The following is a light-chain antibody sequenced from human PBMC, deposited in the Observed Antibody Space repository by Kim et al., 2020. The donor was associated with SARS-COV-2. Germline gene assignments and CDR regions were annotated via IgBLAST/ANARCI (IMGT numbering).Light chain of an antibody. CDR3: QQLSLYPLT. V-gene: IGKV1-9*01. J-gene: IGKJ4*01. CDR1: QGISTY. Sequence: IQLTQSPSSLSASVGDRVTITCRASQGISTYLAWYQQKPGKAPQLLIYGASTLHSGVPSRFSGSGSGTDFTLTISSLQPEDFATYYCQQLSLYPLTFGGGTKVDIK. CDR2: GAS.